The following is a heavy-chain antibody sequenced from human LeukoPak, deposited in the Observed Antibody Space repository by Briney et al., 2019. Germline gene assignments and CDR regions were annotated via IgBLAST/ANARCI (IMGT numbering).Heavy chain of an antibody. V-gene: IGHV1-3*01. CDR3: ARASPTGYSSGWYDY. Sequence: ASVKVSCKASGYTFTSYAMHWVRQAPGQRPEWMGWINAGNGNTKYSQKFQGRVTITRDTSASTAYMELSSLRSEDTAVYYCARASPTGYSSGWYDYWGQGTLVTVSS. CDR2: INAGNGNT. J-gene: IGHJ4*02. D-gene: IGHD6-19*01. CDR1: GYTFTSYA.